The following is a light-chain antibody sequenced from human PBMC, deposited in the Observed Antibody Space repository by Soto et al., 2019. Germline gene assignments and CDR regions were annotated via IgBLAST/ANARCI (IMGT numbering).Light chain of an antibody. CDR1: SSDVGGYNY. CDR2: EVS. J-gene: IGLJ1*01. Sequence: QSVLTQAASVSGSPGQSITISCTGTSSDVGGYNYVAWYQQHPGKVPRLMIYEVSNRPSGVSNRFSGSKSGSTASLTISGLQAEDEADYYCISYTSSSTSYVSGPGTKVTVL. V-gene: IGLV2-14*01. CDR3: ISYTSSSTSYV.